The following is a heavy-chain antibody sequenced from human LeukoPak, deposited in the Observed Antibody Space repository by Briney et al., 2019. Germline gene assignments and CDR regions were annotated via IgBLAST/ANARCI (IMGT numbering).Heavy chain of an antibody. D-gene: IGHD3-10*01. V-gene: IGHV4-59*01. CDR1: GGSISSYY. Sequence: SETLSLTCTVSGGSISSYYWSWIRQPPGKGLEWIGYIYYSGSTYYNPSLKSRVTISVDTSKNQFSLKLSSVTAADTAVYYCARAGTYGSGSGAPFDYWGQGTLVTVSS. CDR3: ARAGTYGSGSGAPFDY. J-gene: IGHJ4*02. CDR2: IYYSGST.